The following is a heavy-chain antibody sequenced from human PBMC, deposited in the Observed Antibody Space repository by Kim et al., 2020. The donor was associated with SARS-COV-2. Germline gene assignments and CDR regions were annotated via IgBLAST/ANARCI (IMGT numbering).Heavy chain of an antibody. V-gene: IGHV3-7*05. D-gene: IGHD3-3*01. CDR2: INQDGHQR. Sequence: GGSLRLSCSASGFTFADSWMIWVRRAPGKGLEWVANINQDGHQRQYLDSVTGRFTVSRDNAQESLFLQMSSLRSDDTATYYCAKPWSRGFVNWGQGSLVIVSS. J-gene: IGHJ4*02. CDR1: GFTFADSW. CDR3: AKPWSRGFVN.